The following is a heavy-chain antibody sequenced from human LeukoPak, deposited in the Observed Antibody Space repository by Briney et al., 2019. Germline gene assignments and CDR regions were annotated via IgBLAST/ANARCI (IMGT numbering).Heavy chain of an antibody. CDR1: GGSISSGSYY. CDR3: AREWGV. V-gene: IGHV4-61*02. D-gene: IGHD3-16*01. CDR2: IYTSGST. Sequence: SQTLSLTCTVSGGSISSGSYYWSWIRQPAGKGLEWIGRIYTSGSTNYNPSLKSRVTISVDTSKNQFSLKLSSVTAADTAVYYCAREWGVWGKGPTVTVSS. J-gene: IGHJ6*04.